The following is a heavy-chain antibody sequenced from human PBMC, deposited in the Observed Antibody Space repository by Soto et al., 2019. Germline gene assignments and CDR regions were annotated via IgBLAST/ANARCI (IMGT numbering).Heavy chain of an antibody. V-gene: IGHV4-59*01. CDR2: IYYSGST. CDR1: GGSISSYY. D-gene: IGHD4-17*01. J-gene: IGHJ4*02. CDR3: ARKTYGDLKTYYFGY. Sequence: ETLSLTCTVSGGSISSYYWSWIRQPPGKGLEWIGYIYYSGSTNYNPSLKSRVTISVDTSKNQFSLKLSSVTAADTAVYYCARKTYGDLKTYYFGYWGQGTLVTVSS.